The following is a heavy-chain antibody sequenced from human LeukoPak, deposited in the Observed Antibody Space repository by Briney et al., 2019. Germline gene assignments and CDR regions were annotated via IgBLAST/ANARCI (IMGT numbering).Heavy chain of an antibody. J-gene: IGHJ3*02. CDR1: RFTLSSYS. D-gene: IGHD2-15*01. Sequence: PGGSLRLSCAASRFTLSSYSMNWVRQAPGKGLEWVSSISSSSSYIYYADSVKGRFTISRDNAKNSLYLQMNSLSAEDTAVYYCARVGSGDAFDIWGQGTMVTVSS. CDR2: ISSSSSYI. V-gene: IGHV3-21*01. CDR3: ARVGSGDAFDI.